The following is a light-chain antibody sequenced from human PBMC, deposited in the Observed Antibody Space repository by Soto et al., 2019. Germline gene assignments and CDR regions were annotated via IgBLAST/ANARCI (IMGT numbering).Light chain of an antibody. Sequence: QSVLTQPASVSGSPGQSITISFTGTSTDVGANNYVPWYQQHPGRAPKVMIYDVTNRPSGVSNRFSGSKSGNTASLTISGLQAEDEADYCCYSHVDGTTGVFGGGTKLTVL. V-gene: IGLV2-14*01. J-gene: IGLJ2*01. CDR1: STDVGANNY. CDR2: DVT. CDR3: YSHVDGTTGV.